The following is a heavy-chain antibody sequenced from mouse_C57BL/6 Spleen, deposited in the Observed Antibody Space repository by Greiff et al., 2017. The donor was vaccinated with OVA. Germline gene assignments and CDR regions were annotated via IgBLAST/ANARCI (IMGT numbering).Heavy chain of an antibody. J-gene: IGHJ3*01. D-gene: IGHD3-2*02. V-gene: IGHV5-17*01. CDR3: ARQLRLPPWFAY. CDR1: GFTFSDYG. CDR2: ISSGSSTN. Sequence: EVKLVESGGGLVKPGGSLKLSCAASGFTFSDYGMHWVRQAPEKGLEWVAYISSGSSTNYYADTVKGRFTISRDNAKNTLFLQMTSLRSEDTAMYYCARQLRLPPWFAYWGQGTLVTVSA.